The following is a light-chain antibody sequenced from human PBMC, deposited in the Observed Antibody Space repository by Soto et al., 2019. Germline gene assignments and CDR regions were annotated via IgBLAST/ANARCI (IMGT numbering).Light chain of an antibody. CDR2: DNN. CDR1: SSNIGNNF. Sequence: QSVLTQPPSVSAAPGQTVTISCSGGSSNIGNNFVSWYQQLPGTAPKLLIYDNNKRPSGIPDRFSASRSATSATLANTGLQTGDGAVYYCGTWDTSLSGGLFGGGTKVTVL. V-gene: IGLV1-51*01. J-gene: IGLJ2*01. CDR3: GTWDTSLSGGL.